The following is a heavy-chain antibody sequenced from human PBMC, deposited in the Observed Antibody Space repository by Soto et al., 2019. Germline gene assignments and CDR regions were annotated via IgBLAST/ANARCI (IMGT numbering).Heavy chain of an antibody. CDR1: GGSFSGYY. CDR2: INHSGST. CDR3: ARSYYYGSGIPQKRWAFRDPNWFDP. V-gene: IGHV4-34*01. J-gene: IGHJ5*02. D-gene: IGHD3-10*01. Sequence: SETLSLTCAVYGGSFSGYYWSWIRQPPGKGLEWIGEINHSGSTNYNPSLKSRVTISVDTSKNQFSLKLSSVTAAATAVYYCARSYYYGSGIPQKRWAFRDPNWFDPWGQGTLVTVSS.